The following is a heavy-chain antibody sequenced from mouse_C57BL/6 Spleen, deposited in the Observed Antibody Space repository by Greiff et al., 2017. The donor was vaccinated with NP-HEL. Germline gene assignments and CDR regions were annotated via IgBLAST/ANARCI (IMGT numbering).Heavy chain of an antibody. J-gene: IGHJ2*01. CDR2: IDPETGGT. Sequence: VQLQQSGAELVRPGASVTLSCKASGYTFTDYEMHWVKQTPVHGLEWIGAIDPETGGTAYNQKFKGKAILTADKSSSTAYMELRSLTSEDSAVYYCTRRENYGYEGYYFDYWGQGTTLTVSS. CDR1: GYTFTDYE. V-gene: IGHV1-15*01. CDR3: TRRENYGYEGYYFDY. D-gene: IGHD2-2*01.